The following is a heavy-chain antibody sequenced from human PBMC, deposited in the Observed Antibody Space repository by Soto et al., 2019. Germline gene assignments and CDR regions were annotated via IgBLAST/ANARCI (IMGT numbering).Heavy chain of an antibody. CDR2: IYYSRSP. D-gene: IGHD1-26*01. J-gene: IGHJ5*02. Sequence: PSETLSLTCTVSGDSVSTYYWRWIRQPPGKGLEWIGFIYYSRSPSYNPSLKSGVTTSLDTSTNQLSLKLSTVTAADEAVYYCGRGENTGAGRENSFDPGGQGPLVTVTS. V-gene: IGHV4-59*02. CDR3: GRGENTGAGRENSFDP. CDR1: GDSVSTYY.